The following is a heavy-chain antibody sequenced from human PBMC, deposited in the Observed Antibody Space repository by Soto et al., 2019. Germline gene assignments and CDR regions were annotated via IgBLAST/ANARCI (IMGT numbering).Heavy chain of an antibody. CDR3: ARARGYDSSGYYWFDP. CDR1: GFTFSSYG. D-gene: IGHD3-22*01. J-gene: IGHJ5*02. Sequence: GGSLRLSCAASGFTFSSYGMHWVRQAPGKGLEWVAVIWYDGSNKYYADSVKGRFTISRDNSKNTLYLQMNSLRAEDTAVYYCARARGYDSSGYYWFDPWGQGTLVTVSS. V-gene: IGHV3-33*01. CDR2: IWYDGSNK.